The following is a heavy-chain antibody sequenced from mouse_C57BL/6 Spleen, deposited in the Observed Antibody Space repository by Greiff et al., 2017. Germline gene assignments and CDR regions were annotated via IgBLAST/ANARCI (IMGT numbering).Heavy chain of an antibody. J-gene: IGHJ4*01. D-gene: IGHD2-1*01. CDR3: AMFYSGAMDY. Sequence: QVQLQQPGAELVMPGASVKLSCKASGYTFTSYWMHWVKQRPGQGLEWIGEIDPSGSYTNYNQKFKGKSTLTVDKSSSTAYMQLSSLTSEDSAVYYCAMFYSGAMDYWGQGTSVTVSS. CDR2: IDPSGSYT. CDR1: GYTFTSYW. V-gene: IGHV1-69*01.